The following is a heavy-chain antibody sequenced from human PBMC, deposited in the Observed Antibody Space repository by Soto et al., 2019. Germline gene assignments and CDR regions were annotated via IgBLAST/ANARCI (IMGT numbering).Heavy chain of an antibody. Sequence: EVQLLESGGGLVQPGGSLRLSCAASGFTFSSYAMSWVRQAPGKGLEWVSAISGSGGSTYYADSVKGRFTISRDNSKNTLYLQMNSLRAEDTAVYYCAKGAFIGVVVAATRGGMDVWGQGTTVTVSS. V-gene: IGHV3-23*01. CDR3: AKGAFIGVVVAATRGGMDV. J-gene: IGHJ6*02. D-gene: IGHD2-15*01. CDR2: ISGSGGST. CDR1: GFTFSSYA.